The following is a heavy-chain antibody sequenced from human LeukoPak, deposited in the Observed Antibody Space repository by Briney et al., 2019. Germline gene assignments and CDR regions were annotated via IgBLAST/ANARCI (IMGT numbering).Heavy chain of an antibody. CDR1: GFTFSSYG. Sequence: PGGSLRHSCAASGFTFSSYGMHWVRQAPGKGLEWVAVIWYDGSNKFYADSVKGRFTISRDNSKNTLYLQMNSLRAEDTAVYYCAREYSAGWFDPWGQGTLVTVSS. D-gene: IGHD6-13*01. V-gene: IGHV3-33*01. CDR2: IWYDGSNK. CDR3: AREYSAGWFDP. J-gene: IGHJ5*02.